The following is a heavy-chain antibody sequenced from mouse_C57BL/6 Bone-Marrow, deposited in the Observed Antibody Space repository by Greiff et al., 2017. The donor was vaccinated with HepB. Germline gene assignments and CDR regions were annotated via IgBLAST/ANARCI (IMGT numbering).Heavy chain of an antibody. CDR2: IYPGSGST. CDR3: ARLRYYGSSYSYAMDY. J-gene: IGHJ4*01. CDR1: GYTFTSYW. Sequence: QVHVKQPGAELVKPGASVKMSCKASGYTFTSYWITWVKQRPGQGLEWIGDIYPGSGSTNYNAKFKSKATLTVDTSSSTAYMQHSSLTSEDSAVYYCARLRYYGSSYSYAMDYWGQGTSVTVSS. D-gene: IGHD1-1*01. V-gene: IGHV1-55*01.